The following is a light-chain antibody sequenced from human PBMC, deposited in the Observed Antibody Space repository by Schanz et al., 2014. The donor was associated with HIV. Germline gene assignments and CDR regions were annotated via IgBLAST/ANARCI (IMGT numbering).Light chain of an antibody. J-gene: IGLJ2*01. CDR3: SSFTRGTTPVI. CDR2: DVS. CDR1: SSNVGGYDY. Sequence: QSALTQPASVSGSPGQSITISCTGTSSNVGGYDYASSYQQPPGKAPKLMIYDVSNRPSGVSNRFSGSKSGNTASLTISGLQAEDEAVYYCSSFTRGTTPVIFGGGTKLTVL. V-gene: IGLV2-14*03.